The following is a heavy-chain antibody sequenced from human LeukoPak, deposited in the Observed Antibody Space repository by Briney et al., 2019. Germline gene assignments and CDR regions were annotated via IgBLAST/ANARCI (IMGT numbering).Heavy chain of an antibody. J-gene: IGHJ5*02. D-gene: IGHD5-24*01. Sequence: GASVKVSCKASVYTFTGYYMHWVRQAPAQGLEWMGWINPNSGGTNYAQKFQGRVTMTSDTSISTAYMELSRLRSDDTAVYYCARDTGKMSTQDWFDPWGQGTLVTASS. CDR2: INPNSGGT. V-gene: IGHV1-2*02. CDR3: ARDTGKMSTQDWFDP. CDR1: VYTFTGYY.